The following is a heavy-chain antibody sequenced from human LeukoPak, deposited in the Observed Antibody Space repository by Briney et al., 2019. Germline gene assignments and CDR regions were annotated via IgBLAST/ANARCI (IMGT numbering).Heavy chain of an antibody. CDR1: GYTFTGYA. D-gene: IGHD2-2*01. CDR3: ARDPRYCSSTSCYDGGLWFDP. V-gene: IGHV1-3*01. CDR2: INAGNGNT. Sequence: GASVKVSCKASGYTFTGYAMHWVRRAPGQRLEWMGWINAGNGNTKYSQKFQGRVTITRDTSASTAYMELSSLRSEDTAVYYCARDPRYCSSTSCYDGGLWFDPWGQGTLVTVSS. J-gene: IGHJ5*02.